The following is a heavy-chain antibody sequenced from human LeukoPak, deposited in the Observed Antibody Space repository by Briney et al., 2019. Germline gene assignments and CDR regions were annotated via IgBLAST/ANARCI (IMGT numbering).Heavy chain of an antibody. D-gene: IGHD2-2*01. CDR2: INPNRGGT. CDR3: ARVSQGYCSSTRCYRAFDI. CDR1: GYTFTGYY. Sequence: ASVNVSCKASGYTFTGYYMHWVRQAPGQGLEWMGWINPNRGGTNYAQKFQGRVTMTRDTSISTAYMELSRLRSDDTAVYYCARVSQGYCSSTRCYRAFDIWGQGAIVSVCS. J-gene: IGHJ3*02. V-gene: IGHV1-2*02.